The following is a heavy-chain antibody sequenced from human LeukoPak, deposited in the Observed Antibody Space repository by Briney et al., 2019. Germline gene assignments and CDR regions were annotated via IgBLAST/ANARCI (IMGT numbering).Heavy chain of an antibody. V-gene: IGHV3-7*01. D-gene: IGHD4-23*01. J-gene: IGHJ4*02. CDR3: ARDRWPDY. CDR2: IKEDGGGE. Sequence: GGSLRLSCAASGLTFSTCWMSGLREAPGKGREWVADIKEDGGGEYCVDSVRGRFSIYRDNDKNSVFLQMNSLRAEDTAVYYCARDRWPDYRGQGTLVTVSS. CDR1: GLTFSTCW.